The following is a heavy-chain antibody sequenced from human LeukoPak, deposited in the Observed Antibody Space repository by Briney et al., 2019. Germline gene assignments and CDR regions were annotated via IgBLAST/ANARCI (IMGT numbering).Heavy chain of an antibody. CDR3: ARIPSGGSMGYYFDY. CDR1: GFTFSSYG. J-gene: IGHJ4*02. CDR2: IWYDGSNK. Sequence: PGGSLRLSCAASGFTFSSYGMHWARQAPGKGLEWVAVIWYDGSNKYYADSVKGRFTISRDNSKNTLCLQMNSLRAEDTAVYYCARIPSGGSMGYYFDYWGQGTLVTVSS. D-gene: IGHD6-25*01. V-gene: IGHV3-33*01.